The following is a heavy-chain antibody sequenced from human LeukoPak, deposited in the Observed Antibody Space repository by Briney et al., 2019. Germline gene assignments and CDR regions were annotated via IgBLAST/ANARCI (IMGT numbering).Heavy chain of an antibody. CDR1: GFTFSSYP. CDR2: ISSGSTYI. D-gene: IGHD2-15*01. J-gene: IGHJ4*02. V-gene: IGHV3-21*04. Sequence: GGSLRLSCAASGFTFSSYPMNWVRQAPGRGLEWLSSISSGSTYIYYADSVKDRFTISRDNAKNTLYLQMNSLRAEDTAVYYCARLLGYCSGGSCYTLGYWGQGTLVTVSS. CDR3: ARLLGYCSGGSCYTLGY.